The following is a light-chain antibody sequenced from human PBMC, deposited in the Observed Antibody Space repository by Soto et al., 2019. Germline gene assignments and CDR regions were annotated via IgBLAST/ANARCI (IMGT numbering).Light chain of an antibody. CDR2: GAS. CDR3: QQYNNWPPGVT. CDR1: QSVSSN. V-gene: IGKV3-15*01. Sequence: EIVMTQSPATLSVSPGERATLSCRASQSVSSNLAWYQQKPRQAPRLLIYGASTRATGIPARFSGSGSGTEFTLTISSLQSEDFAVYYCQQYNNWPPGVTFGGGTKVEIK. J-gene: IGKJ4*01.